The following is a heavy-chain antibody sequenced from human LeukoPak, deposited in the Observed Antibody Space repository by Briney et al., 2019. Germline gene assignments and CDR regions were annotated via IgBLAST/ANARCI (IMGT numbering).Heavy chain of an antibody. CDR1: GDSISSYY. V-gene: IGHV4-59*01. CDR3: ARGGLQQQLVRSFWYFDL. J-gene: IGHJ2*01. CDR2: IYYSGST. Sequence: SETLSLTCTVSGDSISSYYWSWIRQPPGKGLEWIGYIYYSGSTNYNPSLKSRVIISVDTSKNQFSLKLSSVTAADTAVYYCARGGLQQQLVRSFWYFDLWGRGTLVTVSS. D-gene: IGHD6-13*01.